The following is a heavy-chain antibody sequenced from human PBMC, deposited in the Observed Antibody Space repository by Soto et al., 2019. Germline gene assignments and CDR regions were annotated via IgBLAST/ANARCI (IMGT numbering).Heavy chain of an antibody. V-gene: IGHV3-23*01. CDR1: GFSFRNYA. CDR2: LTGSSSNI. CDR3: ANGRATYGLLTHDY. J-gene: IGHJ4*02. Sequence: HPGGSLRLSCAASGFSFRNYAMSWVRQAPGKGLEWISTLTGSSSNIYYADSVKGRFAISRDNSRNTLYLQMNSLTAEDTAVYYCANGRATYGLLTHDYWGQGTLVTVLL. D-gene: IGHD3-10*01.